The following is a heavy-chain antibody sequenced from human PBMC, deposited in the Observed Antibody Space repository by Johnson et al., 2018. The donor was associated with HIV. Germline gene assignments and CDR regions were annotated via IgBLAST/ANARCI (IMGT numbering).Heavy chain of an antibody. J-gene: IGHJ3*02. V-gene: IGHV3-7*05. CDR2: IKQDGSEK. CDR1: GFTFSNYW. D-gene: IGHD3-3*01. CDR3: ARDRYYDFWSGYRTFDI. Sequence: VLLVESGGGLVQHGGSLRLSCAASGFTFSNYWMNWVRQAPGKGLEWVANIKQDGSEKYYVDSVKGRFTISRDNAKNSLYLQMNSLRAEDTAVYYCARDRYYDFWSGYRTFDIWGQGTMVTVSS.